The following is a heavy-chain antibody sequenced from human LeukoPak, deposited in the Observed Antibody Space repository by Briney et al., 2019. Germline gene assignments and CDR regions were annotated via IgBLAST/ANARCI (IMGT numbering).Heavy chain of an antibody. D-gene: IGHD3-10*01. V-gene: IGHV3-30*04. Sequence: GGSLRLSCAASGFTFSSYAMHGVRQAPGKGLEGVAVISYDGSNKYYADSVKGRFTISRDNSKNTLYLQMNSLRAEDTAVYYCARDLDDGSGRTQAFDYWGQGTLVTVSS. CDR3: ARDLDDGSGRTQAFDY. CDR2: ISYDGSNK. CDR1: GFTFSSYA. J-gene: IGHJ4*02.